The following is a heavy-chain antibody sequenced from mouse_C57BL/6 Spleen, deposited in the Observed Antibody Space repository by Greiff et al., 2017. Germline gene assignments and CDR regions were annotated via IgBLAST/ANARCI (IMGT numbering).Heavy chain of an antibody. CDR3: ASPLNYDSSYDYARDY. CDR1: GYTFTSYT. J-gene: IGHJ4*01. D-gene: IGHD1-1*01. V-gene: IGHV1-4*01. Sequence: QVQLQQPGAELARPGASVKMSCKASGYTFTSYTMHWVKQRPGQGLEWIGYLNPSSGYTKYNQKFKDKATLTVDKSSSAAYMQLSSLTSEDSAVXYCASPLNYDSSYDYARDYWGQGTSVTVAS. CDR2: LNPSSGYT.